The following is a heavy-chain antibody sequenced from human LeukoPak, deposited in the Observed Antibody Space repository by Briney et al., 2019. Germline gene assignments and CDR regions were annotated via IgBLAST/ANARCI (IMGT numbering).Heavy chain of an antibody. Sequence: GGSLRPSCAASGFTFSSYSMNWVRQAPGKGLEWVSFISSSSTIYYADSVKGRFTISRDNAKNSLYLQMNSLRAEDTAVYYCARDRGGSYSAIDYWGQGTLVTVSS. D-gene: IGHD1-26*01. J-gene: IGHJ4*02. CDR2: ISSSSTI. CDR3: ARDRGGSYSAIDY. V-gene: IGHV3-48*04. CDR1: GFTFSSYS.